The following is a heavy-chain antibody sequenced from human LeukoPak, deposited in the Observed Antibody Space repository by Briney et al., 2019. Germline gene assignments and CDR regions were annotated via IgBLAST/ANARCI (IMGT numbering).Heavy chain of an antibody. V-gene: IGHV4-59*01. CDR2: IYNSGST. CDR1: GGSISGSY. D-gene: IGHD3-22*01. CDR3: ARGRQTYDSSGTPSHYFDF. Sequence: PSETLSLTCTFSGGSISGSYWSWLRQPPGKGLEWIGYIYNSGSTNHNPSLKSRVTISVDTSKNQFSLKVSSVTAADTAVYYCARGRQTYDSSGTPSHYFDFWGQGTLVTVFS. J-gene: IGHJ4*02.